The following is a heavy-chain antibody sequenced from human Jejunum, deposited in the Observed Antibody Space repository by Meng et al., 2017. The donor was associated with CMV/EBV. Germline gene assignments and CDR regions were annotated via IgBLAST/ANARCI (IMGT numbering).Heavy chain of an antibody. CDR1: RGSLSFYY. V-gene: IGHV4-4*07. CDR2: IFTTGST. D-gene: IGHD3-22*01. Sequence: QVQLQESGEGLLKPSETRSLTCTVSRGSLSFYYWSWIRKPAGKGLEWIGRIFTTGSTNYHPSLKSRVTMSVDTSKNQISLRLTSVTAADTAIYYCVRETDMTVGPHFDYWGQGALVTVSS. CDR3: VRETDMTVGPHFDY. J-gene: IGHJ4*02.